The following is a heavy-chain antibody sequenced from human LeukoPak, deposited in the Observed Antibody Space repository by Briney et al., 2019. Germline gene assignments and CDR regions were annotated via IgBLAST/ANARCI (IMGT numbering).Heavy chain of an antibody. D-gene: IGHD3-10*01. J-gene: IGHJ4*02. CDR3: ARDGYYYGSGSYFGDY. CDR2: ISSSGSTI. Sequence: QPGGSLRLSCAASGFTFSSYAMSWVRQAPGKGLEWVSYISSSGSTIYYADSVKGRFTISRDNAKNSLYLQMNSLRAEDTAVYYCARDGYYYGSGSYFGDYWGQGTLVTVSS. CDR1: GFTFSSYA. V-gene: IGHV3-48*04.